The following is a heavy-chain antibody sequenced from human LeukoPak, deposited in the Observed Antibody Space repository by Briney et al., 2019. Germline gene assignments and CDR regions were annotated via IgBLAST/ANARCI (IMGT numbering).Heavy chain of an antibody. J-gene: IGHJ6*02. Sequence: SETLSLTCTVSGGSISSSSYYWGWVRQPPGKGLEWIGNIYYSGSTYYNPSLKSRVTISVDTSKNQFSLKLSSVTAADTAVYYCARGEGYYYGMDVWGQGTTVTVSS. CDR2: IYYSGST. D-gene: IGHD3-10*01. V-gene: IGHV4-39*01. CDR1: GGSISSSSYY. CDR3: ARGEGYYYGMDV.